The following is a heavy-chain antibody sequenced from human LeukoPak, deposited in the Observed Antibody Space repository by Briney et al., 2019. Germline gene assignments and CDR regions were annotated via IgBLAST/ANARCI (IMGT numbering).Heavy chain of an antibody. CDR3: ARVGCSSTSCYLRGSDAFDI. Sequence: SQTLSLTCAISGDSVSSNSAAWNWIRQSPSRGLEWLGGTYYRSKWYNDYAVSVKSRITINPDTSKNQFSLQLNSVTPEDTAVYYCARVGCSSTSCYLRGSDAFDIWGQGTMVTVSS. V-gene: IGHV6-1*01. CDR2: TYYRSKWYN. D-gene: IGHD2-2*01. CDR1: GDSVSSNSAA. J-gene: IGHJ3*02.